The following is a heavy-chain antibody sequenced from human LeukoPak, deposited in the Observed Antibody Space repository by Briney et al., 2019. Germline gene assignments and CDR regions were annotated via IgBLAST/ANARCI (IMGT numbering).Heavy chain of an antibody. CDR2: IRYDGSNK. V-gene: IGHV3-30*02. CDR3: AKGIHYYDSSGHFDC. CDR1: GFTFNTYG. J-gene: IGHJ4*02. D-gene: IGHD3-22*01. Sequence: GGSLRLSCAASGFTFNTYGMQWVRQAPRKGLEWVAFIRYDGSNKYYADSVKGRFTISRDNSKNTLYLQMNSLRAEDTAVYYCAKGIHYYDSSGHFDCWGQGTLVTVSS.